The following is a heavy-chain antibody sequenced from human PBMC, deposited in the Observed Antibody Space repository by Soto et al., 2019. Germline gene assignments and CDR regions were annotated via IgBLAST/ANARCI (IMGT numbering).Heavy chain of an antibody. CDR1: GGSISSSSYY. CDR2: INHSGST. D-gene: IGHD2-15*01. Sequence: PSETLSLTCTVSGGSISSSSYYWGWIRQPPGKGLEWIGEINHSGSTNYNPSLKSRVTISVDTSKNQFSLKLSSVTAADTAVYYCARAAPRYCSSGYPDYWGQGTLVTVSS. J-gene: IGHJ4*02. V-gene: IGHV4-39*07. CDR3: ARAAPRYCSSGYPDY.